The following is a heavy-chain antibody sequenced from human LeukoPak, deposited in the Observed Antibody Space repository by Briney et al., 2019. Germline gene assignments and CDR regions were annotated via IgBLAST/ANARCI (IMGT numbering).Heavy chain of an antibody. CDR1: GLTFSSYA. D-gene: IGHD5-12*01. J-gene: IGHJ4*02. CDR2: ISGSGGST. Sequence: GGSLRLSCAASGLTFSSYAMSWVRQAPGKGLEWVSAISGSGGSTYYADSVKGRFTISRDNSKNTLYLQMNSLRAEDTAVYYCAKDLERGGGYDLFDYWGQGTLVTVSS. CDR3: AKDLERGGGYDLFDY. V-gene: IGHV3-23*01.